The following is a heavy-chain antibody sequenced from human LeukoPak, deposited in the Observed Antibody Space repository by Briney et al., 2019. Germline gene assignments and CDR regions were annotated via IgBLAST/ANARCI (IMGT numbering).Heavy chain of an antibody. CDR2: VHDSGST. V-gene: IGHV4-59*02. CDR3: ARDKVGTIDFYYSYYMDV. Sequence: SETLSLTCTVSGGSVRYYYWSWIRQPPGKGLEWIGFVHDSGSTNYNPSLKSRVTMSLDTSRNHFSLKLSSVTAADTAVYYCARDKVGTIDFYYSYYMDVWGKGTTVTVSS. J-gene: IGHJ6*03. CDR1: GGSVRYYY. D-gene: IGHD1-26*01.